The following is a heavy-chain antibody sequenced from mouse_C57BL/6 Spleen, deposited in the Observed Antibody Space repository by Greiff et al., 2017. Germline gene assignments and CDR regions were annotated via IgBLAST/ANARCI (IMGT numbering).Heavy chain of an antibody. Sequence: VQLQQSGGGLVKPGGSLKLSCAASGFTFSDYGMHWVRQAPEKGLEWVAYISSASSTIYYADTVKGRFTISRDNAKNTLFLQMTSLRSEDTAMYYCARNPCYYGSSELAYWGQGTLVTVSA. CDR3: ARNPCYYGSSELAY. J-gene: IGHJ3*01. CDR2: ISSASSTI. D-gene: IGHD1-1*01. CDR1: GFTFSDYG. V-gene: IGHV5-17*01.